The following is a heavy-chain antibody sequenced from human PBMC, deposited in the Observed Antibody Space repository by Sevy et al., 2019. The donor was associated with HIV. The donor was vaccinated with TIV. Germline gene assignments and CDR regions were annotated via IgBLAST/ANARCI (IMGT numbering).Heavy chain of an antibody. CDR3: AREGGYTDQGMDV. D-gene: IGHD5-12*01. J-gene: IGHJ6*02. CDR2: IDSSSSNR. CDR1: GFTFSSYS. Sequence: GGSLRLSCAASGFTFSSYSMNWVRQAPGKGLEWLSHIDSSSSNRYYAESVKGRFTVSRDNAKKSLYVQMNSLRGEDTAVYYCAREGGYTDQGMDVWGQWTTVTVSS. V-gene: IGHV3-48*01.